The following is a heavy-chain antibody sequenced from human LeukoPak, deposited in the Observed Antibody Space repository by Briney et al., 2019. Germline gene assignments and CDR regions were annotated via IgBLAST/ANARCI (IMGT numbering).Heavy chain of an antibody. D-gene: IGHD3-9*01. V-gene: IGHV2-5*01. Sequence: SGPTLVKPTQTLTLTCTFSGLLLSTSEVSVGWIRQPPGKALEWLALIYWNDDKRYNPSLKSRLTISKDTSKNQVVLTMTNMDPVDTATYYCAHRLGSDKDFWGQGTLVTVSS. CDR1: GLLLSTSEVS. CDR2: IYWNDDK. J-gene: IGHJ4*02. CDR3: AHRLGSDKDF.